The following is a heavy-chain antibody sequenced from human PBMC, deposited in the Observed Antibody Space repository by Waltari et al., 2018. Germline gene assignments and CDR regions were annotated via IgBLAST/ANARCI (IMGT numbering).Heavy chain of an antibody. D-gene: IGHD1-1*01. CDR2: IKEDGSEK. J-gene: IGHJ4*02. CDR3: ARTGTSEDFFDY. V-gene: IGHV3-7*01. Sequence: EVQLGESGGGLVQPGGSLRLSCVASGFTFSSYWMSWVRQAPGKGLEWVANIKEDGSEKHYVDSVKGRFTISRDNAKNSLYLQMNNLRAEDTAVYYCARTGTSEDFFDYWGQGTLVTVSS. CDR1: GFTFSSYW.